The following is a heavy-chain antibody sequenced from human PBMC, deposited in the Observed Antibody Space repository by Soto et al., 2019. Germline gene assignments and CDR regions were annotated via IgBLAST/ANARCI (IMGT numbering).Heavy chain of an antibody. CDR3: ARLGGYHQVFDA. Sequence: SETLSLTCTVSGGSISSGDYYWSWIRQPPGKGLEWIGYIYYSGSTYYNPSLKSRVTISVDASKNQFSLKLSSVTAADTAVYYCARLGGYHQVFDAWGQGSLVIVSS. V-gene: IGHV4-30-4*01. CDR2: IYYSGST. D-gene: IGHD3-22*01. J-gene: IGHJ4*02. CDR1: GGSISSGDYY.